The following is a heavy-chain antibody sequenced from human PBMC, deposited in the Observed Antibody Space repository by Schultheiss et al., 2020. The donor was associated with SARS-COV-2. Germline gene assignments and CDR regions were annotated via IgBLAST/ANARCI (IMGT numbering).Heavy chain of an antibody. Sequence: ASVKVSCKASGGTFSSYAISWVRQAPGQGLEWMGWINPNSGGTNYAQKFQGRVTMTRDTSISTAYMELSSLRSEDTAVYYCAKDLVGFGEDDDYWGQGTLVTVSS. V-gene: IGHV1-2*02. J-gene: IGHJ4*02. CDR1: GGTFSSYA. CDR2: INPNSGGT. CDR3: AKDLVGFGEDDDY. D-gene: IGHD3-10*01.